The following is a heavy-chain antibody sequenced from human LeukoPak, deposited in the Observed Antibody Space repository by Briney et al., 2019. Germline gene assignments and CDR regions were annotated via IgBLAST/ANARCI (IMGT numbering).Heavy chain of an antibody. CDR1: GFTFSSYG. V-gene: IGHV3-30*02. CDR3: EKDLGSGYNFWSGYSMDV. D-gene: IGHD3-3*01. CDR2: IRYDGSNK. J-gene: IGHJ6*04. Sequence: GGSLRLSCAASGFTFSSYGMHWVRQAPGKGLEWVAFIRYDGSNKYYADSVKGRFTISRDNSKHTMYLQMNGLRAEDTAVYYCEKDLGSGYNFWSGYSMDVWGKGTTVTVSS.